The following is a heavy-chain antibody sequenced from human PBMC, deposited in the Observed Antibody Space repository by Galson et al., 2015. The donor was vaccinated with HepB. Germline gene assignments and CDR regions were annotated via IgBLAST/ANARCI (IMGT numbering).Heavy chain of an antibody. D-gene: IGHD3-10*01. J-gene: IGHJ6*02. Sequence: SVKVSCKASGYTFTSYAMHWVRQAPGQRLEWMGWINAGNGNTKYSQKFQGRVTITRDTSASTAYMELSSLRSEDTAVYYCARESTNTFGELTYYYYGMDVWGQGTMVTVSS. CDR2: INAGNGNT. CDR1: GYTFTSYA. CDR3: ARESTNTFGELTYYYYGMDV. V-gene: IGHV1-3*01.